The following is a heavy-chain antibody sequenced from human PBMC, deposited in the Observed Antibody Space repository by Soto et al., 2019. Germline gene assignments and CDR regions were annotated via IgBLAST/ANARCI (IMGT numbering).Heavy chain of an antibody. CDR2: ISGSAGST. J-gene: IGHJ6*02. V-gene: IGHV3-23*01. D-gene: IGHD5-12*01. Sequence: GGSLRLSCAASGFTFSSYAMSWVRQAPGKGLEWVSAISGSAGSTYYADSVKDRFTISRDNSKNTLYLQMNSLRADDTAVYYCAKDREMATSTYYYYYGMDVWGQGTTVTVSS. CDR1: GFTFSSYA. CDR3: AKDREMATSTYYYYYGMDV.